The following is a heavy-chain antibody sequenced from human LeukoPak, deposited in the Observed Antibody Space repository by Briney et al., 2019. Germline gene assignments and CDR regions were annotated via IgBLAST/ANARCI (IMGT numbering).Heavy chain of an antibody. J-gene: IGHJ2*01. CDR3: ASITMIVVVITVPWYFDL. CDR2: IYTSGST. D-gene: IGHD3-22*01. V-gene: IGHV4-61*02. CDR1: GGSISSGSYY. Sequence: PSETLSLTCTVSGGSISSGSYYWSWIRQPAGKGLEWIGRIYTSGSTNYNPSLKSRVTISVDTSKNQFSLKLSSVTAADTAVYYCASITMIVVVITVPWYFDLWGRGTLVTVSS.